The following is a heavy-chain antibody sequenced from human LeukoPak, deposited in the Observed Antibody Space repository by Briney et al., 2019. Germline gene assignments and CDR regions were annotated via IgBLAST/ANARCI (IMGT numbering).Heavy chain of an antibody. CDR1: GGSISSYY. Sequence: SETLSLTCTVSGGSISSYYWSWIRQPAGKGLEWIGRIYTSGSTNYNPSLKSRVTISVDTSKNQFSLKLSSVTAADTAVYYCARDRIVGDLGGVSWFDPWGQGTLVTVSS. D-gene: IGHD1-26*01. J-gene: IGHJ5*02. CDR3: ARDRIVGDLGGVSWFDP. CDR2: IYTSGST. V-gene: IGHV4-4*07.